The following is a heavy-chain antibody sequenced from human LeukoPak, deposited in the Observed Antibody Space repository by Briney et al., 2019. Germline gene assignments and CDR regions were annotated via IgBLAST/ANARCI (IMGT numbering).Heavy chain of an antibody. J-gene: IGHJ4*02. CDR3: AREGVRESLGDDY. Sequence: PSETLSLTCTVSGGPISSGDNYWSWIRQPPGKGLEWIGEINHSGSTNYNPSLKSRVTISVDTSKNQFSLKLSSVTAADTAVYYCAREGVRESLGDDYWGQGTLVTVSS. CDR2: INHSGST. V-gene: IGHV4-30-4*01. D-gene: IGHD3-10*01. CDR1: GGPISSGDNY.